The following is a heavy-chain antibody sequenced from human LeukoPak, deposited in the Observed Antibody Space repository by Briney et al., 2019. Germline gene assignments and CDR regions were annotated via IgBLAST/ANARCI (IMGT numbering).Heavy chain of an antibody. CDR2: ISYDGSNK. J-gene: IGHJ6*02. V-gene: IGHV3-30*18. Sequence: GRSLRLSCAASGFTFSSYGMHWVRQAPGKGLEWVAVISYDGSNKYYADSVKGRFTISRDNSKNTLYLQMNSLRAEDTAVYYCANAVLEWLFEVGDVWGQGTTVTVSS. CDR3: ANAVLEWLFEVGDV. D-gene: IGHD3-3*01. CDR1: GFTFSSYG.